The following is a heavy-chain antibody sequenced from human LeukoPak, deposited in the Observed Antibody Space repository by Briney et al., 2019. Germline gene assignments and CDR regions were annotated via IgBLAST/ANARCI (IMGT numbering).Heavy chain of an antibody. CDR2: ISGSGGST. CDR3: AKDRGTVIRPYYFDY. CDR1: GFTFSSYS. V-gene: IGHV3-23*01. Sequence: PGGSLRLSCAASGFTFSSYSMNWVRQPPGKGLEWVSAISGSGGSTYYADSVKGRFTISRDNSKNTLYLQMNSLRAEDTAVYYCAKDRGTVIRPYYFDYWGQRTLVTVSS. J-gene: IGHJ4*02. D-gene: IGHD4-17*01.